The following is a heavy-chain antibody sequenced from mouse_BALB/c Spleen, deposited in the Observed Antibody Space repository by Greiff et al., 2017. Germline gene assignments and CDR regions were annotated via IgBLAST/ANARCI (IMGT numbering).Heavy chain of an antibody. CDR1: GYSITSDYA. CDR2: ISYSGST. D-gene: IGHD2-1*01. J-gene: IGHJ3*01. CDR3: ARGGGYGIPAWFAY. V-gene: IGHV3-2*02. Sequence: EVKLMESGPGLVKPSQSLSLTCTVTGYSITSDYAWNWIRQFPGNKLEWMGYISYSGSTSYNPSLKSRISITRDTSKNQFFLQLNSVTTEDTATYYCARGGGYGIPAWFAYWGQGTLVTVSA.